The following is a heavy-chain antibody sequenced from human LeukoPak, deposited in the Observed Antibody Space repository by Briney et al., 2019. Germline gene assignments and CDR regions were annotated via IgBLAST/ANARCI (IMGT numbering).Heavy chain of an antibody. V-gene: IGHV4-59*01. Sequence: SETLSLTCAVYGGSFSVYYWTWIRQPPGKGLEWIGYISSSGSTNYSPSLKSRVTISVDTSKNQFSLKLSSVTAADTAVYYCARVSWPGRGSRFDPWGQGTLVTVSS. CDR2: ISSSGST. D-gene: IGHD3-16*01. CDR3: ARVSWPGRGSRFDP. J-gene: IGHJ5*02. CDR1: GGSFSVYY.